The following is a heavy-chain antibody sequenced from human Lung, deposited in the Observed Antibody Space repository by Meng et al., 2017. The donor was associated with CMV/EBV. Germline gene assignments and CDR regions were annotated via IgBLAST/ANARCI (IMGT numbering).Heavy chain of an antibody. CDR3: VRGSGREWFDP. D-gene: IGHD2-15*01. CDR1: GFTFSNYW. Sequence: SCAASGFTFSNYWMSWVRQAPGKGLEWVASINQDGSEKHYMDPVKGRFTISRDNAKNALYLEMNSLRAEDTALYFCVRGSGREWFDPWGQGTLVTVSS. V-gene: IGHV3-7*04. J-gene: IGHJ5*02. CDR2: INQDGSEK.